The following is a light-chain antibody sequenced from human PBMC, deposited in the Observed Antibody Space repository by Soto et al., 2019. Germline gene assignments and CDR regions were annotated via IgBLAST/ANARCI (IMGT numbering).Light chain of an antibody. J-gene: IGKJ3*01. CDR1: QGISSY. Sequence: IQLTQSPSSLSASVGDRVTITCRASQGISSYLACYQQKPGKAPKLLIYAASTLQSGVPSRFSGSGSGTDFTLTISSLQPEDFATYYCQQLNSYPLFTFGPGTKVDIK. CDR2: AAS. V-gene: IGKV1-9*01. CDR3: QQLNSYPLFT.